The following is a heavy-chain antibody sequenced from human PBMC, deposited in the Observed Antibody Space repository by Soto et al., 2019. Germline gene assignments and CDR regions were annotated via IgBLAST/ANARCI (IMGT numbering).Heavy chain of an antibody. CDR2: IFPSGST. Sequence: QLQLQESGAGLVKPSQTLSLTCAVSGGSISSGGYSWSWIRQPPGKGLEWIGYIFPSGSTYYNPSLTGRSTISVDTYKNRFSLKLRAVTPADTAGYYGARGAGSGSPAWYFELWGRGTLVTVSS. D-gene: IGHD1-26*01. CDR3: ARGAGSGSPAWYFEL. J-gene: IGHJ2*01. V-gene: IGHV4-30-2*01. CDR1: GGSISSGGYS.